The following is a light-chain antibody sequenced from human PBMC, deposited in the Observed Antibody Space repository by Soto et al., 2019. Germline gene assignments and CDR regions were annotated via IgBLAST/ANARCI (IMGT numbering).Light chain of an antibody. V-gene: IGKV3-20*01. Sequence: EIVLTQSPGTLSLSPGERATLSCRASQSVSSSYLAWYQQKPGQAPRLLIYGASSRATGIPDRFSGSGSETDSTLTSSRLEPEDFAVYYCQQYGSSSWTFGQGTRVEIK. J-gene: IGKJ1*01. CDR2: GAS. CDR3: QQYGSSSWT. CDR1: QSVSSSY.